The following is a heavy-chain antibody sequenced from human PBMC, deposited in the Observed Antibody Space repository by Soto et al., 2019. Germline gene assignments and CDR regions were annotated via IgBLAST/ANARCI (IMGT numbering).Heavy chain of an antibody. Sequence: GGSLRLSCAASGFTFSSYWMHWVRQAPGKGLVWVSRINSDGSSTSYADSVKGRFTISRDNAKNTLYLQMNSLRAEDTAVYYCARTRYDSSGYYPILSYYYYGMDVWGQGTTVTVSS. V-gene: IGHV3-74*01. CDR2: INSDGSST. CDR1: GFTFSSYW. CDR3: ARTRYDSSGYYPILSYYYYGMDV. D-gene: IGHD3-22*01. J-gene: IGHJ6*02.